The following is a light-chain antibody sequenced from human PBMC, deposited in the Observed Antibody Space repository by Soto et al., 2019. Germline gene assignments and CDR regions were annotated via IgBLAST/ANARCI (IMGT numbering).Light chain of an antibody. CDR3: QQRSNWPYT. Sequence: EIVLTQSPATLSLSPGERVTLSCRASQSVSSYLGWYQQKPGQAPRLLIFDASNRATGIPARFIGSGSGTDFTLTISSLEPEDFAVYYCQQRSNWPYTFGGGTKVEIK. CDR1: QSVSSY. CDR2: DAS. V-gene: IGKV3-11*01. J-gene: IGKJ4*01.